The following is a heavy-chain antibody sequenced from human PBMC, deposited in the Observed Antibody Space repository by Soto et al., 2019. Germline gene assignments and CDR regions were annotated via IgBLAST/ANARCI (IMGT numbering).Heavy chain of an antibody. D-gene: IGHD4-4*01. Sequence: QITLKESGPTLVKPTQTLTLTCTLSGFSLNTSGVGVGWIRQSPGKALEWLALIYWDGDKRYSPSLKSRLSTPKDISKNQVMLTMPDMDPVDKATSYGAHRQSAPGGYSIHCGQGTLVTVSS. CDR1: GFSLNTSGVG. V-gene: IGHV2-5*02. J-gene: IGHJ4*02. CDR3: AHRQSAPGGYSIH. CDR2: IYWDGDK.